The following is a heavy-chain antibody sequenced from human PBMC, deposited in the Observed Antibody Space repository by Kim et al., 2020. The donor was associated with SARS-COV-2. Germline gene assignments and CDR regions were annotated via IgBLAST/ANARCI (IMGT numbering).Heavy chain of an antibody. CDR2: IRSKANSYAT. D-gene: IGHD1-26*01. CDR3: TRGPPYSESYWDAFDI. CDR1: GLTFSGSA. V-gene: IGHV3-73*01. Sequence: GSLRLSCAASGLTFSGSAMHWVRQASGKGLEWVGRIRSKANSYATAYAASVKGRFTISRDDSKNTAYLQMNSLKTEDTAVYYCTRGPPYSESYWDAFDIWGQGTMVTVSS. J-gene: IGHJ3*02.